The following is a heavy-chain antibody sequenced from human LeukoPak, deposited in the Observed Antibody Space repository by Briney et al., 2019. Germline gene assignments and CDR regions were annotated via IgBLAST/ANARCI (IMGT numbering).Heavy chain of an antibody. CDR2: VSRSSETI. CDR3: ASLPTPSGYYDYYYSYGMDV. D-gene: IGHD3-3*01. Sequence: GGSLRLSCAASGFTFSSYAMNWVRQAPGKGLEWLSYVSRSSETILYANSVQGRVTISRDNAKNSLYLQMNSLRAEDTAVYYCASLPTPSGYYDYYYSYGMDVWGQGTTVTVSS. V-gene: IGHV3-48*01. CDR1: GFTFSSYA. J-gene: IGHJ6*02.